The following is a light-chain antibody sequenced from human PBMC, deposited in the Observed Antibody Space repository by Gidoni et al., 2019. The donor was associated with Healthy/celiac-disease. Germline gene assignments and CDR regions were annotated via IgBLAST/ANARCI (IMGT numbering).Light chain of an antibody. CDR3: QQYGSSPFT. J-gene: IGKJ4*01. CDR1: QSVSSSY. CDR2: GAS. V-gene: IGKV3-20*01. Sequence: DIVLTPSPGTLSLSPGERTTLSCRASQSVSSSYVAWYQQKPGQAPRLLIYGASSRATGIPDRCSGSGSGTDFTLTISRLEPEDFAVYYCQQYGSSPFTFGGGTKVEIK.